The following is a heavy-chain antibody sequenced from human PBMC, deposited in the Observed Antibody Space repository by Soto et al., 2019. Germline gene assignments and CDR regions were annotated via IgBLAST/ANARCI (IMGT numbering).Heavy chain of an antibody. V-gene: IGHV3-23*01. J-gene: IGHJ4*02. CDR2: ISGSGIST. D-gene: IGHD6-13*01. CDR3: AKEQKDSSSWSELNY. Sequence: EVQLLESGGGLVQPGGSLRLSCAASGFTFSSYAMSWVRQAPGKGLEWVSAISGSGISTYYADSVKGRFTISKDNSKNTLYLQMNSLRAEATAVYYCAKEQKDSSSWSELNYWGQGTLVTVSS. CDR1: GFTFSSYA.